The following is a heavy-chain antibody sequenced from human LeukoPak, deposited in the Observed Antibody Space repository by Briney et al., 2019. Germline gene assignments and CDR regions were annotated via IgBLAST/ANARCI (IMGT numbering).Heavy chain of an antibody. CDR1: GFTFSSYA. CDR2: ISYDGSNK. Sequence: GGSLRLSCAASGFTFSSYAMHWVRQAPGKGLEWVAVISYDGSNKYYADSVKGRFTISRDNSKNTLYLQMNSLRAEDTAVYYCARVGPTYYYYYMDVWGKGTTVTVYS. V-gene: IGHV3-30*07. J-gene: IGHJ6*03. CDR3: ARVGPTYYYYYMDV.